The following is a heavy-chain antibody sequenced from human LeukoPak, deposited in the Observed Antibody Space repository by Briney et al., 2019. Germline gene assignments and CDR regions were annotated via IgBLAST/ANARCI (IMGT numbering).Heavy chain of an antibody. J-gene: IGHJ4*02. CDR3: ARDLHEIRITVADYYFDY. CDR1: GYTFTGYY. D-gene: IGHD1-14*01. V-gene: IGHV1-2*02. CDR2: INPDSGGT. Sequence: GASVKVSCKASGYTFTGYYMHWVRQAPGQGLEWMGWINPDSGGTNYAQKFQGRVTMTRDTSISTVNMELSRLTSDDTAVYYCARDLHEIRITVADYYFDYWGQGTLVTVSS.